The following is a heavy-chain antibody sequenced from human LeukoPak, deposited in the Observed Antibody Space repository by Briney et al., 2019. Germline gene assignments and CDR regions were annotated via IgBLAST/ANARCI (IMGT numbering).Heavy chain of an antibody. J-gene: IGHJ6*04. CDR3: ARDPYYGSGRYRYGMDV. V-gene: IGHV1-8*02. Sequence: SVKVSCKASGYTFTSYSMSWVRQAPGQGLEWMGWMNPNTGDTGYAQKFQGRVTLTRNTSISTAYMELSSLRSEDTAVYYCARDPYYGSGRYRYGMDVWGKGTTVTISS. CDR1: GYTFTSYS. CDR2: MNPNTGDT. D-gene: IGHD3-10*01.